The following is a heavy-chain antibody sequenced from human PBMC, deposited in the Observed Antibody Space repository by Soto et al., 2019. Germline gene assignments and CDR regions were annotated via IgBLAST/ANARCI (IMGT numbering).Heavy chain of an antibody. V-gene: IGHV4-39*01. Sequence: TLSLTCTVSGGSITSSSYYWGWIRQPPGKGLEWIGGIYYSGRSYYNPSLKSRVTMSVDTSKNQFSLTLNSVTAADAAVYYCARQRTTVVTQAYFDHWGQGTLVTVAS. D-gene: IGHD4-17*01. CDR3: ARQRTTVVTQAYFDH. CDR1: GGSITSSSYY. J-gene: IGHJ4*02. CDR2: IYYSGRS.